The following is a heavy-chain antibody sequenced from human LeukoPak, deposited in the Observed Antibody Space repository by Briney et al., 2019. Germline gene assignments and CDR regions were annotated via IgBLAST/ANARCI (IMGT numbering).Heavy chain of an antibody. CDR1: GGSISSSSYY. J-gene: IGHJ3*02. CDR3: ARPKAERGHDAFDI. V-gene: IGHV4-39*07. D-gene: IGHD1-26*01. CDR2: IYYSGST. Sequence: PSETLSLTCTVSGGSISSSSYYWGWIRQPPGKGLEWIGSIYYSGSTYYNPSLKSRVTISVDTSKNQFSLKLSSVTAADTAVYYCARPKAERGHDAFDIWGQGTMVTVSS.